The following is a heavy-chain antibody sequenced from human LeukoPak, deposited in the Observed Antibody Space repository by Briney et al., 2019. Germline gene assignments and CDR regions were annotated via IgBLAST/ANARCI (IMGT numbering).Heavy chain of an antibody. CDR1: GFTFSTFA. Sequence: PGGSLRLSCAASGFTFSTFAMIWVRQPPGKGLEWVSSIFPSGGEIHYADSVRGRFTISRDNSKSTLSLQMNSLRAEDTAVYYCAKGTMIRQTRGALYYNMDVWGKGTTVTISS. CDR2: IFPSGGEI. D-gene: IGHD3-10*01. V-gene: IGHV3-23*01. CDR3: AKGTMIRQTRGALYYNMDV. J-gene: IGHJ6*03.